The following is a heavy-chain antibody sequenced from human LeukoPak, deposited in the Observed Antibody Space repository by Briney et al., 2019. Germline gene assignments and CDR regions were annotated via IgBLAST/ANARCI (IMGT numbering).Heavy chain of an antibody. J-gene: IGHJ4*02. Sequence: GGSLRLSCAASGFTFSNYPMHWVRQAPGKGLEWVAVISSDGNNKYYADSVKGRSTISRDNSKNTVYLQMNSLRAEDTAVYYCAKTLHYGHFGKFDSWGQGTLVTVSS. CDR1: GFTFSNYP. D-gene: IGHD4-17*01. CDR2: ISSDGNNK. V-gene: IGHV3-30-3*02. CDR3: AKTLHYGHFGKFDS.